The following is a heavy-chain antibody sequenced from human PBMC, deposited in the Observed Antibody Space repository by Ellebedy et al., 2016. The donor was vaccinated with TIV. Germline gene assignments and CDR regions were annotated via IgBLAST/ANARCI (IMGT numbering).Heavy chain of an antibody. V-gene: IGHV3-74*01. CDR1: GFIFSGYW. Sequence: GESLKISCAASGFIFSGYWMHWVRQAPGKGLVWVSRINSDGSDTAYADSVGGRFTISRDNAKNTLYLQMNSLRAEDTAVYYCAAVQYWEAVFDMWGQGTMVTVSS. CDR3: AAVQYWEAVFDM. D-gene: IGHD2-8*02. CDR2: INSDGSDT. J-gene: IGHJ3*02.